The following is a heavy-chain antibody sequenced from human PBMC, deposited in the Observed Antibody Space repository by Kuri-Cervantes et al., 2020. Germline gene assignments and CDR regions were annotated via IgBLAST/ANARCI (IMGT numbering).Heavy chain of an antibody. CDR2: ISWNSGSI. CDR3: AKVDTAIFDY. D-gene: IGHD5-18*01. J-gene: IGHJ4*02. V-gene: IGHV3-23*01. CDR1: GFTFSSYA. Sequence: GGSLRLSCAASGFTFSSYAMSWVRQAPGKGLEWVSGISWNSGSIGYADSVKGRFTISRDNSKNTLYLQMNSLRAEDTAVYYCAKVDTAIFDYWGQGTLVTVSS.